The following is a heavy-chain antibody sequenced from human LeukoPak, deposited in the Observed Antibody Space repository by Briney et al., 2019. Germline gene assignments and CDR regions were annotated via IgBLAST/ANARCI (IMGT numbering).Heavy chain of an antibody. CDR1: GYTFPSYG. V-gene: IGHV1-18*01. CDR3: ARDRLSAAGGWDLVFDY. D-gene: IGHD1-26*01. Sequence: ASVKVSCKASGYTFPSYGISWVRQAPGQGLEWMGWISACNGNTDYAQKFQGRVTMTTDTSTNTAYVELRSLRSDDTAVYYCARDRLSAAGGWDLVFDYWGQGTLVTVSS. CDR2: ISACNGNT. J-gene: IGHJ4*02.